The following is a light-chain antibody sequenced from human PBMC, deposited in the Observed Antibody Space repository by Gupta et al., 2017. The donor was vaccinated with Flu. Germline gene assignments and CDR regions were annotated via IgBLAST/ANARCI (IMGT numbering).Light chain of an antibody. Sequence: SYELTQPPSASVSPGQTASITCSGDKLADQYACWYQQKPGQSPLLVIYQDSKRPSGIPVRCSGSSSGDTATLTISGTQAKDEADYYCQAWDSSTAVFGGGTKLTVL. CDR2: QDS. CDR3: QAWDSSTAV. CDR1: KLADQY. J-gene: IGLJ2*01. V-gene: IGLV3-1*01.